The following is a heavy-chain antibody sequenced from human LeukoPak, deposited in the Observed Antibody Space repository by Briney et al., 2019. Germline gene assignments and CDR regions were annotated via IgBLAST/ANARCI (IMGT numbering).Heavy chain of an antibody. J-gene: IGHJ5*02. V-gene: IGHV3-30*02. CDR3: ARVVTAFWWFDP. Sequence: GGSLRLSCAASGFTFSSYGMHWVRQAPGKGLEWVAFIRYDGSNKYYADSVKGRFTISRDNSKNTLYLQMNSLRAEDTAVYYCARVVTAFWWFDPWGQGTLVTVSS. CDR1: GFTFSSYG. D-gene: IGHD2-21*02. CDR2: IRYDGSNK.